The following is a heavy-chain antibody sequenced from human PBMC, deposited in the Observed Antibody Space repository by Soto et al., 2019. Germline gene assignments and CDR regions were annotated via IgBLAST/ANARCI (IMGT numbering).Heavy chain of an antibody. J-gene: IGHJ3*02. CDR3: ARHADSSGRDAFDI. V-gene: IGHV4-39*01. CDR2: IYYSGST. CDR1: GGSISSSSYY. Sequence: QLQLQESGPGLVKPSETLSLTCTVSGGSISSSSYYWGWIRQPPGKGLEWIGSIYYSGSTYYNPSLKSRVTXXVXTXXNQFSLKLSSVTAADTAVYYCARHADSSGRDAFDIWGQGTMVTVSS. D-gene: IGHD3-22*01.